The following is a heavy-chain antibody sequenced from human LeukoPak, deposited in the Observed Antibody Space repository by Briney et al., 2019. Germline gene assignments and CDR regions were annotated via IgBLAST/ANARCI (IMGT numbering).Heavy chain of an antibody. J-gene: IGHJ4*02. CDR2: IYYSGST. V-gene: IGHV4-39*07. Sequence: SETLSLICTVSGGSISSSSYYWGWIRQPPGKGLEWIGSIYYSGSTYYNPSLKSRVTISVDTSKNQFSLKLSSVTAADTAVYYCARAHRRLSSWYEPYYFDYWGQGTLVTVSS. CDR1: GGSISSSSYY. CDR3: ARAHRRLSSWYEPYYFDY. D-gene: IGHD6-13*01.